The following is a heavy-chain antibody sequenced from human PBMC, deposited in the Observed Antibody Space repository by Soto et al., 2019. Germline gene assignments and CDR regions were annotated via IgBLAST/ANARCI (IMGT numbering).Heavy chain of an antibody. CDR2: TSYDGNNE. J-gene: IGHJ4*02. Sequence: GGSLRLSCSASGFTFSNYAMHWVRQAPGKGLEWVALTSYDGNNEYYTDSVKGRFTISRDNSKNTLFLQMNSPRPEDTAVYYCAKDKGVFNWATSYFDYWGQGALVTVS. D-gene: IGHD1-1*01. CDR3: AKDKGVFNWATSYFDY. V-gene: IGHV3-30*18. CDR1: GFTFSNYA.